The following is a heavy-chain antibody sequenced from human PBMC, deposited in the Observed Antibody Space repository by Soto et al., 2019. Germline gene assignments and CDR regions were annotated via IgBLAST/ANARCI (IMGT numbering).Heavy chain of an antibody. V-gene: IGHV4-61*01. CDR2: IYFSGST. D-gene: IGHD6-19*01. J-gene: IGHJ5*02. Sequence: SETLSLTCTVSGDSVSSASFYWIWIRQAPGKGLEGIGFIYFSGSTNYNPSLKSRVTMSLDTSKNQFSLNLSSVPPADAAVYYCARVNSGRNWFDHWGQGPLVTVSS. CDR1: GDSVSSASFY. CDR3: ARVNSGRNWFDH.